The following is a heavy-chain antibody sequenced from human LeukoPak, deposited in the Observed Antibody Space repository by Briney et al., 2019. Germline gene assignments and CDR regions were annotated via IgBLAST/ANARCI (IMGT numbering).Heavy chain of an antibody. CDR3: ARSYDSSGYYLGRLDY. CDR2: INPSGGST. Sequence: ASVKVSCKASGYTFTSYYMHWVRQAPGQGLEWMGIINPSGGSTSYAQKFQGRVTMTRDTSTSTVYMELSSLRSEDTAVYYCARSYDSSGYYLGRLDYWGQGTLVTVSS. CDR1: GYTFTSYY. V-gene: IGHV1-46*01. J-gene: IGHJ4*02. D-gene: IGHD3-22*01.